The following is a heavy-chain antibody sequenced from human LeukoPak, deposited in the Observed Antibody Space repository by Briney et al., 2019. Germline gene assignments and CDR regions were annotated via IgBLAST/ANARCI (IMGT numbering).Heavy chain of an antibody. J-gene: IGHJ4*02. Sequence: SETLSLTCTVSGGSISSHYWSWIRQPPGKGLEWIGYIYYSGSTNYNPSLKSRVTISVDTSKNQFSLKLSSVTAADTAVYYCARAPVTIFGVGDSYYFDYWGQGTLVTVSS. D-gene: IGHD3-3*01. CDR2: IYYSGST. CDR3: ARAPVTIFGVGDSYYFDY. V-gene: IGHV4-59*11. CDR1: GGSISSHY.